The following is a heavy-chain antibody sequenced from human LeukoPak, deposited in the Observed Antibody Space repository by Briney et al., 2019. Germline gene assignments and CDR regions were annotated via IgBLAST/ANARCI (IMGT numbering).Heavy chain of an antibody. CDR2: ISGSGTNT. CDR3: ARDVLGLTPAYGFDI. V-gene: IGHV3-23*01. Sequence: GGSLRLSCAASGFSFNTYAMNWVRQAPGKGLGWVSGISGSGTNTYYADSVKGRFTISRDNSKNTVFLQMNSLRAEDTALYYCARDVLGLTPAYGFDIWGQGTLVTVSS. D-gene: IGHD4-23*01. CDR1: GFSFNTYA. J-gene: IGHJ3*02.